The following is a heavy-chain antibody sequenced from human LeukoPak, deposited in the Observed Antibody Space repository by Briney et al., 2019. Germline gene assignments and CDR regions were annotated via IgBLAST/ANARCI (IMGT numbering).Heavy chain of an antibody. J-gene: IGHJ4*02. CDR1: GFTFSFYS. CDR3: ARVGRFGELPFDD. V-gene: IGHV3-21*01. D-gene: IGHD3-10*01. Sequence: GGSLRLSCAASGFTFSFYSVNWVRQAPGKGLEWVSSISGSGSYIYYADSVKGRFTISRDNAKNSVFLQMNSLRAEDTAVYYCARVGRFGELPFDDWGQGTLVTVSS. CDR2: ISGSGSYI.